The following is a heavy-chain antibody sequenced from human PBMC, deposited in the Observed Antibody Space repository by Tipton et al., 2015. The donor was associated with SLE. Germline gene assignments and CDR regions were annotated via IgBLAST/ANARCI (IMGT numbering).Heavy chain of an antibody. Sequence: SLRLSCTASGFTFGDYAMSWVRQAPGKGLEWVANIKQDGSEKYYVDSVKGRFTISRDNAKNSLYLQMNSLRAEDTAVYYCARGITIFGVVRGYFDYWGQGTLVTVSS. J-gene: IGHJ4*02. V-gene: IGHV3-7*01. CDR1: GFTFGDYA. D-gene: IGHD3-3*01. CDR2: IKQDGSEK. CDR3: ARGITIFGVVRGYFDY.